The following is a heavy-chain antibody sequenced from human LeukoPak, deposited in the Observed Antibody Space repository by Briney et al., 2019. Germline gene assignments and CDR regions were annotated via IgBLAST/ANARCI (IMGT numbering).Heavy chain of an antibody. D-gene: IGHD2-2*01. V-gene: IGHV3-23*01. Sequence: GGSLRLSCAASGFTFSNTWMTWVRQAPGKGLEWVSAISGSGGSTYYADSVKGRFTISRDNSKNTLYLQMNSLRAEDTAVYYCAKDIVVVPAARKYNWFDPWGQGTLVTVSS. J-gene: IGHJ5*02. CDR3: AKDIVVVPAARKYNWFDP. CDR1: GFTFSNTW. CDR2: ISGSGGST.